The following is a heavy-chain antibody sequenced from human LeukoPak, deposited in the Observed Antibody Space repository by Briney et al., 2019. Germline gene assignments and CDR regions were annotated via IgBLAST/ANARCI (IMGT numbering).Heavy chain of an antibody. V-gene: IGHV3-30-3*01. CDR2: ISYDGSNK. CDR1: GFTFSSYA. CDR3: ARDRAAAGEYYFDY. J-gene: IGHJ4*02. D-gene: IGHD6-13*01. Sequence: PGGSLRLSCAASGFTFSSYAMHWVRQAPGKGLEWVAVISYDGSNKYYADSVKGRFTISRDNSKNTLYLQMNSLRAEDTAVYYCARDRAAAGEYYFDYWGQGTLVTVSS.